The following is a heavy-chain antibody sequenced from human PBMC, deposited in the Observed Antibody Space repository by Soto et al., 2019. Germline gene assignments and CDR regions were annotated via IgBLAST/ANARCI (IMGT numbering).Heavy chain of an antibody. D-gene: IGHD6-13*01. CDR1: GFTFSNYA. Sequence: EVQLLESGGGLVQPGGSLRLSCAASGFTFSNYALTWVRQAPGKGLEWVSTISGSGGSTYYADSVKGRFTISRDNSKNTLYPQMNSLRAEDTAVYYCAKDQGSSWYEIDYWGQGTLVTVSS. CDR2: ISGSGGST. CDR3: AKDQGSSWYEIDY. V-gene: IGHV3-23*01. J-gene: IGHJ4*02.